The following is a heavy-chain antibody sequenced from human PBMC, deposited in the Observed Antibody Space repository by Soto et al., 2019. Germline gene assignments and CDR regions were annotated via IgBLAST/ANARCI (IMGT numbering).Heavy chain of an antibody. J-gene: IGHJ4*02. V-gene: IGHV4-59*01. D-gene: IGHD3-10*01. CDR3: ARDWVYGGGGELDY. CDR2: IYYSGST. Sequence: QVQLQESGPGLVKPSETLSLTCTVSGGSISSYYWSWIRQPPGKGLEWIGYIYYSGSTNYNPSLKIRVTISVDTAKYQCSLKLSSVTAADTAVYDCARDWVYGGGGELDYWGQGTLVTVSS. CDR1: GGSISSYY.